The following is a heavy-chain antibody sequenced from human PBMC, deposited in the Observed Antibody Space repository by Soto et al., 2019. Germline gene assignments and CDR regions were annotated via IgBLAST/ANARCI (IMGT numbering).Heavy chain of an antibody. V-gene: IGHV6-1*01. CDR1: GESVPSNSAA. J-gene: IGHJ3*02. CDR3: ARDALRGNDAFDI. Sequence: SQTLSLTCVISGESVPSNSAAWNWIRQSPSRGLEWLGRTYYRSKWYHDYAVSVKSRITINPDTSKNQFSLQLNSVTPEDTAVYYCARDALRGNDAFDIWDQGTMVTVSS. CDR2: TYYRSKWYH. D-gene: IGHD4-17*01.